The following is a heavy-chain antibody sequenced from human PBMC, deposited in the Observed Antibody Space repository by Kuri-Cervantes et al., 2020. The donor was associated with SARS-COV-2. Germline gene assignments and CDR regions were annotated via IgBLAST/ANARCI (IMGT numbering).Heavy chain of an antibody. D-gene: IGHD2-8*01. Sequence: GGSLRLSCAASGFTFDDYAMHWVRQAPGKGLEWVSGISWNSGSIGYADSVKGRFTISRDNAKNSLYLQMNSLRAEDTAVYYCARGFKQSNGVDYWGQGTLVTVSS. CDR2: ISWNSGSI. V-gene: IGHV3-9*01. CDR3: ARGFKQSNGVDY. CDR1: GFTFDDYA. J-gene: IGHJ4*02.